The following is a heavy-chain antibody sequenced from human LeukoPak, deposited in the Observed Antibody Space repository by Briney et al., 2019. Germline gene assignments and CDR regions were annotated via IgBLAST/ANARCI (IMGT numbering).Heavy chain of an antibody. CDR2: LHADSGMT. Sequence: QPGGSLRLSCAASGFTFSSYAMSWVRQAPGKGLEWVSGLHADSGMTYYADSVKGRFTISRDNSKNTPYFQMNSLRAEDTAVYYCVKDFLHGPHIEPVGSVGPFDYWGQGTLVTVSS. J-gene: IGHJ4*02. CDR1: GFTFSSYA. CDR3: VKDFLHGPHIEPVGSVGPFDY. V-gene: IGHV3-23*01. D-gene: IGHD2-2*01.